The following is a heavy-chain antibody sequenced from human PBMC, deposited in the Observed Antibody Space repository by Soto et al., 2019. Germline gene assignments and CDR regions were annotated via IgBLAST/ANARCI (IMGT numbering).Heavy chain of an antibody. J-gene: IGHJ4*02. CDR2: ISGSGGST. Sequence: WGSLRLSCAASGFTFYSFALGWVRQAPGKGLEWVSVISGSGGSTYYADSVKGRFTISRDNSKNTLYLQMNSLRPEDTAVYYCAKDATRTSGWYHFDYWGQGSLVTVSS. V-gene: IGHV3-23*01. CDR1: GFTFYSFA. D-gene: IGHD6-19*01. CDR3: AKDATRTSGWYHFDY.